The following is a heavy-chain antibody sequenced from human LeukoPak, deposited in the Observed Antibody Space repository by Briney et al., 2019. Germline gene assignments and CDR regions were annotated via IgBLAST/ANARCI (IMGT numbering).Heavy chain of an antibody. CDR3: ARNLNTADDY. CDR1: GFTCSDSS. CDR2: ISSSSTTI. V-gene: IGHV3-48*01. J-gene: IGHJ4*02. D-gene: IGHD5-18*01. Sequence: GGSLRLSCTASGFTCSDSSMNWVRQAPGKGLEWLSYISSSSTTIYYADSVKGRFTISRDDAKNSLYLQMNSLRAEDTAVYYCARNLNTADDYWGQGILVTVSS.